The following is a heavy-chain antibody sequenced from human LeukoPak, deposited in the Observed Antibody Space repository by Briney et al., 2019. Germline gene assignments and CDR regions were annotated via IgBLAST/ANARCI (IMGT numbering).Heavy chain of an antibody. CDR1: GGSISSYY. Sequence: TSETLSLTCTVSGGSISSYYWSWIRQPAGKGLEWIGRIYDSRSTNYNPSLKSRVIISVDTSKNQFSLNLNSVTAADTAVYYCARKSGTRGAFDVWGQGTMVTVAS. CDR2: IYDSRST. J-gene: IGHJ3*01. V-gene: IGHV4-4*07. D-gene: IGHD1-26*01. CDR3: ARKSGTRGAFDV.